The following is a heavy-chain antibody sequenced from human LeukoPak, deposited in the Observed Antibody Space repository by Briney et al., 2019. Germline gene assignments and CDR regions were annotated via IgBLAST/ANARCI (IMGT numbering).Heavy chain of an antibody. J-gene: IGHJ4*02. V-gene: IGHV4-4*02. CDR1: GDSINSLDL. Sequence: PSETLSLTCTVSGDSINSLDLWSWVRQPPGKGLEWIGEMYLSGTTHSNPSVKSRVTISIDKSKNQFFLNLSSVTAADTAVYYCAKDAGIAAAGTFLDYWGQGTLVTVSS. CDR3: AKDAGIAAAGTFLDY. CDR2: MYLSGTT. D-gene: IGHD6-13*01.